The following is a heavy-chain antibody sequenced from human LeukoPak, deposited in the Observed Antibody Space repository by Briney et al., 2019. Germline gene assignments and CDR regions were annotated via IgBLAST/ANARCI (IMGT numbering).Heavy chain of an antibody. CDR1: GGSISSYY. CDR3: ARDRRGGGTFDY. D-gene: IGHD3-16*01. CDR2: IYYSGST. Sequence: SETLSLTCTVSGGSISSYYWSWIRQPPGKGLEWIGYIYYSGSTNYNPSLKSRVTISVDRSKNQFSLKLSSVTAADTAVYYCARDRRGGGTFDYWGQGTLVTVSS. V-gene: IGHV4-59*12. J-gene: IGHJ4*02.